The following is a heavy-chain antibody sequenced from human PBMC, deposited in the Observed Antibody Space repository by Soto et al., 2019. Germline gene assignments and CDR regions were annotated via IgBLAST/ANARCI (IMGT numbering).Heavy chain of an antibody. Sequence: ASVKVSCKASGYTFTSYAMHWVRQAPGQRLEWMGWINAGNGNTKYSQKFQGRVTITRDTSASTAYMELSSLRSEDTAVYYCARDYGSGSPGYSYYGTDVWGQGTTVTVSS. CDR1: GYTFTSYA. V-gene: IGHV1-3*01. CDR2: INAGNGNT. D-gene: IGHD3-10*01. J-gene: IGHJ6*02. CDR3: ARDYGSGSPGYSYYGTDV.